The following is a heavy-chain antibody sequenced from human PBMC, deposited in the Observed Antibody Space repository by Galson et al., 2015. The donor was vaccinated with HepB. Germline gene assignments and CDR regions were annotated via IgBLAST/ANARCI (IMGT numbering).Heavy chain of an antibody. CDR1: GGSISSSSYY. CDR3: ARQKGLAYSRSGVDY. V-gene: IGHV4-39*01. Sequence: LSLTCTVSGGSISSSSYYWGWIRQPPGKGLEWIGSIYYSGSTYYNPSLKSRVTISVDSSKNQFSLKLSSVTAADTAVYYCARQKGLAYSRSGVDYWGQGTLVTVSS. J-gene: IGHJ4*02. D-gene: IGHD6-13*01. CDR2: IYYSGST.